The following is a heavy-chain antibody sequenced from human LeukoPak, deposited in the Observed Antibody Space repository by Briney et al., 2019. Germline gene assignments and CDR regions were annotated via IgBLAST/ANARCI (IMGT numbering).Heavy chain of an antibody. CDR2: IWYDGSNK. V-gene: IGHV3-33*06. CDR1: GFTFSDYY. CDR3: AKDLADYYDSSGYWSIDY. J-gene: IGHJ4*02. Sequence: GGSLRLSCAASGFTFSDYYMSWIRQAPGKGLEWVAVIWYDGSNKYYADSVKGRFTISRDNSKNTLYLQMNSLRAEDTAVYYCAKDLADYYDSSGYWSIDYWGQGTLVTVSS. D-gene: IGHD3-22*01.